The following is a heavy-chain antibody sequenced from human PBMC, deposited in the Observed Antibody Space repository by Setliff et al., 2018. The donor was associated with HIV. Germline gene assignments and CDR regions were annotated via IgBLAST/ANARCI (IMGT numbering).Heavy chain of an antibody. D-gene: IGHD3-10*01. CDR1: GGSFSGYY. CDR2: INHSGSG. V-gene: IGHV4-34*01. CDR3: ARGLQYHDSGSYSEDY. J-gene: IGHJ4*02. Sequence: SETLSLTCALYGGSFSGYYWSWIRQPPGKGLEWIGEINHSGSGNYNPSLTSRVTISLDTSKNQFSLKLSSVTAADTAVYYCARGLQYHDSGSYSEDYWGQGTLVTVSS.